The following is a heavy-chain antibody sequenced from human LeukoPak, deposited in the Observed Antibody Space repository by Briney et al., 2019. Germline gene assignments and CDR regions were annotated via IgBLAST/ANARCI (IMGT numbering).Heavy chain of an antibody. CDR1: GFSFSIYH. V-gene: IGHV3-21*01. J-gene: IGHJ6*02. CDR2: ISSTGNYI. CDR3: ARTGSGYGMDV. D-gene: IGHD3-10*01. Sequence: GGSLRLSCAASGFSFSIYHMSWVRQAPGKGPEWVSSISSTGNYIYYADSVKGRFTISRDNADNSLYLLMNSLRADDTAVYYCARTGSGYGMDVWGQGTAVIVSS.